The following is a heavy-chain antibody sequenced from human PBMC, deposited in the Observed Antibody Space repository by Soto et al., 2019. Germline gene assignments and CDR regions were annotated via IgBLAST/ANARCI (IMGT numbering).Heavy chain of an antibody. CDR2: ISGSGGST. D-gene: IGHD3-22*01. CDR1: GFTFSSYA. V-gene: IGHV3-23*01. CDR3: AKDSSGYTGWDDAFDI. J-gene: IGHJ3*02. Sequence: GGSLRLSCAASGFTFSSYAMSWVRQAPGKGLEWVSAISGSGGSTYYADSVKGRFTISRDNSKNTLYLQMNSLRAEDTAVYYCAKDSSGYTGWDDAFDIWGQGTMVTVSS.